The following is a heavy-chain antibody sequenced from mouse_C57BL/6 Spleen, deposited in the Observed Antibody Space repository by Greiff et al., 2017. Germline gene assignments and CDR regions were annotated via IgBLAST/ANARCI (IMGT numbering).Heavy chain of an antibody. J-gene: IGHJ4*01. D-gene: IGHD2-4*01. CDR1: GYTFTSYW. V-gene: IGHV1-52*01. Sequence: VQLQQPGAELVRPGSSVKLSCKASGYTFTSYWMHWVKQRPIQGLEWIGNIDPSDSETHYNQKFKDKATLTVDKSSSTAYMQLSSLTSEDSAVYYCARGGDYDGSAMDYWGQGTSVTVSS. CDR2: IDPSDSET. CDR3: ARGGDYDGSAMDY.